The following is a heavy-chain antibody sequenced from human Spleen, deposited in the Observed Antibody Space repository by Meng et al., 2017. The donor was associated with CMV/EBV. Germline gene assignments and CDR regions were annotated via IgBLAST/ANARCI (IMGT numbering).Heavy chain of an antibody. CDR3: AKENLGYFDY. Sequence: GGSLRLSCAASGFTFDDFVMHWVRQAPGKGLEWVASISWNSEKLAYADSVQGRFSISRDNAKNSLHLQMNSLRGEDTALYYCAKENLGYFDYWGPGTQVTVSS. V-gene: IGHV3-9*01. CDR1: GFTFDDFV. J-gene: IGHJ4*02. CDR2: ISWNSEKL.